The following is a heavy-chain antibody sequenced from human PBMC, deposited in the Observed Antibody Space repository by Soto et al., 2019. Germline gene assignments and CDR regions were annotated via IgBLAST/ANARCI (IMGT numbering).Heavy chain of an antibody. Sequence: PSETLSLTCTVSGVSIISDNYYWNWIRQPPGKGLEWIGSIYHSGSTYYNSSLSSRITISVDTSKNRFSLKLSSVTAADTAVYYCALLGGIAAAERYLDDWGQGTLGTVSS. CDR2: IYHSGST. J-gene: IGHJ4*02. V-gene: IGHV4-39*01. D-gene: IGHD6-13*01. CDR1: GVSIISDNYY. CDR3: ALLGGIAAAERYLDD.